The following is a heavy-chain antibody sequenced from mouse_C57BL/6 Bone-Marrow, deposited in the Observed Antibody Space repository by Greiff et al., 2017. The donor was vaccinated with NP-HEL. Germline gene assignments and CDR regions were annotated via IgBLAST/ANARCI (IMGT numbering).Heavy chain of an antibody. CDR1: GFTFSSYA. D-gene: IGHD1-1*01. CDR3: TRETPPYYYGSSYWYFDV. V-gene: IGHV5-9-1*02. J-gene: IGHJ1*03. Sequence: DVQLVESGEGLVKPGGSLKLSCAASGFTFSSYAMSWVRQTPEKRLEWVAYISSGGDYIYYADTVKGRFTISRDNARNTLYLQMSSLKSEDTAMYYCTRETPPYYYGSSYWYFDVWGTGTTVTVSS. CDR2: ISSGGDYI.